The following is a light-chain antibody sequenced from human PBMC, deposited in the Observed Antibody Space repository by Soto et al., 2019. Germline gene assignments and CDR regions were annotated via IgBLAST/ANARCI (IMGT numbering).Light chain of an antibody. V-gene: IGKV3-11*01. CDR2: DAS. CDR1: QSVNSY. J-gene: IGKJ1*01. CDR3: QHRSNWPPWT. Sequence: EIVLTQSPATLSLSPGERAALSCRASQSVNSYLAWYQQKPGQAPRLLIYDASSRATGIPARFSGSGSGTDFTLTISSLEPEDFAVYDCQHRSNWPPWTFGQGTKVEIK.